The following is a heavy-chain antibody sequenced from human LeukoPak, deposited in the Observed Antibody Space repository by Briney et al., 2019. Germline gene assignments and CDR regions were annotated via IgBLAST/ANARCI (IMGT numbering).Heavy chain of an antibody. CDR2: IKQDGSEK. CDR3: ARERSYDFLEWLLWGVLDY. D-gene: IGHD3-3*01. J-gene: IGHJ4*02. CDR1: GFTFSSYW. Sequence: GGSLRLSCAASGFTFSSYWMSWVRQAPGKGLEWVANIKQDGSEKYYVDSVKGRFTISRDNAKNSLYLQMNSLRAEDAAVYYCARERSYDFLEWLLWGVLDYWGQGTLVTVSS. V-gene: IGHV3-7*01.